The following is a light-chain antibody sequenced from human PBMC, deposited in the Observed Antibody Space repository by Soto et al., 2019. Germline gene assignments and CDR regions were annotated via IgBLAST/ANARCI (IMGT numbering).Light chain of an antibody. CDR1: SSDVGGYNY. CDR2: DVS. Sequence: QSALTQPASVSGSPGQSITISCTGTSSDVGGYNYVSWYQQHPGTAPKLMIYDVSNRPSGVSNRFSGSKSGNTASLTISGLQAEDEADYCWSSYTSSSAYVFGTGTKLTVL. J-gene: IGLJ1*01. V-gene: IGLV2-14*01. CDR3: SSYTSSSAYV.